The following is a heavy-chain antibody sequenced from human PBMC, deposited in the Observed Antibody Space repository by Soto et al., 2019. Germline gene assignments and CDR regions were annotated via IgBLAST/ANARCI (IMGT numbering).Heavy chain of an antibody. J-gene: IGHJ6*02. CDR3: ARRGYYYDSSGSHYYYGMAV. Sequence: PGESLKISCKGSGYSFTSYWIGWVRQMPGKGLEWMGIIYPGDSDTRYSPSFQGQVTISADKSISTAYLQWSSLKASDTAMYYCARRGYYYDSSGSHYYYGMAVWGQGTTVTVSS. CDR2: IYPGDSDT. V-gene: IGHV5-51*01. D-gene: IGHD3-22*01. CDR1: GYSFTSYW.